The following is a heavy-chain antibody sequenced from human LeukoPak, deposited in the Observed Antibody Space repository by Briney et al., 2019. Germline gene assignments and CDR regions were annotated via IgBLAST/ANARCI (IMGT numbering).Heavy chain of an antibody. D-gene: IGHD6-19*01. V-gene: IGHV3-64*01. J-gene: IGHJ1*01. CDR3: ARDGYSSGWYREYFQH. Sequence: PGGSLRLSCAASGFTFSSYAMHWVRQAPGKGLEYVSAISSNGGSTYYANSVKGRFTISRDNSKNTLYLQMGSLRAEDMAVYYCARDGYSSGWYREYFQHWGQGTLVTVSS. CDR2: ISSNGGST. CDR1: GFTFSSYA.